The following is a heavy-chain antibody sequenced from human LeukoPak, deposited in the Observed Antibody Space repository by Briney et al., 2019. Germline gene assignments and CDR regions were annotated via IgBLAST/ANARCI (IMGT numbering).Heavy chain of an antibody. Sequence: GGSLRLSRAASGFTFSTYSMHWVRQAPGKGLEWVAVVSNDGNNKYYADSMKGRFTISRDNSKNTLYLQIDSLRVEDTALYYCARDYIVPAGPYQFDYWGQGTLVTVSS. V-gene: IGHV3-30-3*01. CDR2: VSNDGNNK. D-gene: IGHD2-2*01. CDR1: GFTFSTYS. J-gene: IGHJ4*02. CDR3: ARDYIVPAGPYQFDY.